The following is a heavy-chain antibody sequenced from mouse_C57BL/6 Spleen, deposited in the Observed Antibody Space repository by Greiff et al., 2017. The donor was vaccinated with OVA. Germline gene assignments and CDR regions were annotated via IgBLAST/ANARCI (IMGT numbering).Heavy chain of an antibody. V-gene: IGHV1-82*01. D-gene: IGHD4-1*01. CDR3: ARRWDLDY. CDR1: GFAFSSSW. J-gene: IGHJ2*01. CDR2: LYPGDGDP. Sequence: VQLQQSGPELVKPGASVKISCKASGFAFSSSWMNWVQQRPGKGLEWIGRLYPGDGDPNYNGKFKGKATLTADKSSSTAYMQLSSLTSEDSAVYFCARRWDLDYWGQGTTLTVSS.